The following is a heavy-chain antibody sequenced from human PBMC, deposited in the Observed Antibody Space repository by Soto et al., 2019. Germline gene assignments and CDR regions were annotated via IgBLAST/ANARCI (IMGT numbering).Heavy chain of an antibody. CDR2: MNPNSGNT. V-gene: IGHV1-8*01. D-gene: IGHD2-2*01. CDR1: GYTFTSYD. Sequence: ASVKVSCKASGYTFTSYDINWVRQATGQGLEWMGWMNPNSGNTGYAQKFQGRVTMTRNTSISTAYMELSSLRSEDTAVYYCARKGYCSSTSCRRAYYYYMDVWGKGTTVTVSS. CDR3: ARKGYCSSTSCRRAYYYYMDV. J-gene: IGHJ6*03.